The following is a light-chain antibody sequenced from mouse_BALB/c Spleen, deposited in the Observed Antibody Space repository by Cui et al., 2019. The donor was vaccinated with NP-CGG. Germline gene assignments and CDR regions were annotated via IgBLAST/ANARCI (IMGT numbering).Light chain of an antibody. CDR3: ALWYSNHWV. J-gene: IGLJ1*01. Sequence: QAVATQESALTTSPGETVTLSCRSSTGAVTTINYANWVQEKPDHLFTGLIGGTNNRVPGVPARFSGSLIGDKAALTITGAQTEDEAIYFCALWYSNHWVFGGGTKLTVL. CDR1: TGAVTTINY. V-gene: IGLV1*01. CDR2: GTN.